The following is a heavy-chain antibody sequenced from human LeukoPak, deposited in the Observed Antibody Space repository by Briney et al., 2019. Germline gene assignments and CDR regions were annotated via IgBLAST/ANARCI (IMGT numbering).Heavy chain of an antibody. V-gene: IGHV1-69*13. CDR2: IIPIFGTA. D-gene: IGHD6-19*01. CDR1: GGTFSSYA. Sequence: SVKVSCKASGGTFSSYAISWVRQAPGQGLEWVGGIIPIFGTANYAQKFQGRVTITADESTSTAYMELSSLRSEDTAVYYCASSYSSGWYLGDYWGQGTLVTVSS. CDR3: ASSYSSGWYLGDY. J-gene: IGHJ4*02.